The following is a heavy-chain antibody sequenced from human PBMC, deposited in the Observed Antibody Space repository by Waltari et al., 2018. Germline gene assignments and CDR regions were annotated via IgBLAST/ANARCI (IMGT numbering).Heavy chain of an antibody. CDR2: ISYDGSNK. V-gene: IGHV3-30*18. CDR1: GFTFSSYG. Sequence: QVQLVESGGGVVQPGRSLRLSCAASGFTFSSYGMHWVRQAPGKGLEWVAVISYDGSNKYYADSVKGRFTISRDNSKNTLYLQMNSLRAEDTAVYYCAKTPDYDILTGYQDYWGQGTLVTVSS. CDR3: AKTPDYDILTGYQDY. D-gene: IGHD3-9*01. J-gene: IGHJ4*02.